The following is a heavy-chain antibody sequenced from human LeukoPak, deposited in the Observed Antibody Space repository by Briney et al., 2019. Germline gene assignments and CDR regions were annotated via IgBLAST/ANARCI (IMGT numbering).Heavy chain of an antibody. CDR1: GFTVSSNY. D-gene: IGHD3-16*01. CDR3: AGAVGPLGYYYYGMDV. CDR2: IYSGGST. V-gene: IGHV3-53*01. Sequence: PGGSLRLSCAASGFTVSSNYMSWVRQAPGKGLEWVSVIYSGGSTYYADSVKGRFTISRDNSKNTLYLQMNSLRAEDTAVYYCAGAVGPLGYYYYGMDVWGQGTTVTVSS. J-gene: IGHJ6*02.